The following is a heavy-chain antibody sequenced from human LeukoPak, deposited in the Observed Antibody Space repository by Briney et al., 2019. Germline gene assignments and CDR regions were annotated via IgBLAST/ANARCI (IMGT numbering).Heavy chain of an antibody. CDR3: AREGATTLNFDY. Sequence: GRSLRLSCAASGFTFSSYAMHWVRQAPGKGLEWVAVISYDGSNKYYADSVKGRFTISRDNSKNTLYLQMNSLRAEDTAVYYRAREGATTLNFDYWGQGTLVTVSS. J-gene: IGHJ4*02. D-gene: IGHD1-26*01. CDR2: ISYDGSNK. CDR1: GFTFSSYA. V-gene: IGHV3-30-3*01.